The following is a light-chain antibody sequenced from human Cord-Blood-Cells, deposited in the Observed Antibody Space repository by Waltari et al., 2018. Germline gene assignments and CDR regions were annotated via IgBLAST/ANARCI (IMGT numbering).Light chain of an antibody. Sequence: QSALTQPASVSGSPGQSITISCTGTSSDVGGYNYVSSYQQHPGKAPKLMIYDVSKRPSGVSTRFSGSKSGNMASLTISGLQAEDEADYYCSSYTSSSTYVVFGGGTKLTVL. CDR3: SSYTSSSTYVV. J-gene: IGLJ2*01. CDR1: SSDVGGYNY. V-gene: IGLV2-14*01. CDR2: DVS.